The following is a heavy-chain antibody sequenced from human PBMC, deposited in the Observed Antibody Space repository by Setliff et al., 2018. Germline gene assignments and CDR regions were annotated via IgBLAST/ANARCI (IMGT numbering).Heavy chain of an antibody. J-gene: IGHJ5*02. V-gene: IGHV4-59*06. CDR2: IYYSGST. CDR1: GGSISSSY. CDR3: ARSPGFDP. Sequence: SETLSLTCTVSGGSISSSYWSWIRQHPGKGLEWIGYIYYSGSTYYNPSLKSRVTISVDTSKNQFSLKLSSVTAADTAVYYCARSPGFDPWGQGTLVTVSS.